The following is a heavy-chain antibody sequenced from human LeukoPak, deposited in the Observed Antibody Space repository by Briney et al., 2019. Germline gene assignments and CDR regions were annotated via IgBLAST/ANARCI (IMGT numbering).Heavy chain of an antibody. D-gene: IGHD3-10*01. V-gene: IGHV1-69*01. J-gene: IGHJ5*02. CDR1: GGTFSSYA. CDR3: ARVGKSSYYGSGSYPNWFDP. CDR2: IIPIFGTA. Sequence: SVKVSCKASGGTFSSYAISWVRQAPGQGLEWMGGIIPIFGTANYAQKFQGRVTITADESTSTAYMELSSLRSEDTAVYYCARVGKSSYYGSGSYPNWFDPWGQGTLVTVSS.